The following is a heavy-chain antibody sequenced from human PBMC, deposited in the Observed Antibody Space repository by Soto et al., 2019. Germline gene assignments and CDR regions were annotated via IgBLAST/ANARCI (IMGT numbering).Heavy chain of an antibody. CDR1: GDSIGNSNR. V-gene: IGHV4-4*02. CDR2: ISHIDST. Sequence: QVQLQESGPGLVKPSGTLSLTCTVSGDSIGNSNRYSWVRQPPEKGLEWIAEISHIDSTNFNPSLKSRVPLSIDKSKNQFSLSLSSVTAADTAVYYCARAYCLSTTCYFDYWGQGTLVTVSS. J-gene: IGHJ4*02. D-gene: IGHD2-2*01. CDR3: ARAYCLSTTCYFDY.